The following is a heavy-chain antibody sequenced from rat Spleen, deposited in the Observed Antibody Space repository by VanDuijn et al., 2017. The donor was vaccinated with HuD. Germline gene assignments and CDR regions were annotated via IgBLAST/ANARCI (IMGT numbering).Heavy chain of an antibody. J-gene: IGHJ2*01. CDR2: ISYDGLGT. CDR1: GFTFSDYY. V-gene: IGHV5-20*01. Sequence: EVQLVESGGGLVQPGRSLKLSCAASGFTFSDYYMAWVRQAPTKGLEWVAIISYDGLGTYYRDSVKGRFTISRDNAKSTLYLQMDSLRSEDTATYFCTSPPLRSGFYYIEYWGHGVMVTVSS. CDR3: TSPPLRSGFYYIEY. D-gene: IGHD1-11*01.